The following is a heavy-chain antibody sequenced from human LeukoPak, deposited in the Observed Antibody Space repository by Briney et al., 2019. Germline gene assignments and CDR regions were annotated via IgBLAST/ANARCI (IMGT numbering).Heavy chain of an antibody. Sequence: GGSLRLSCAASGFTFSSYAMSWVRQAPGKGLEWVSAISGSGGSTYYADSVKGRFTISRDNSKNTLYLQMSSLRAEDTAVYYCAKDQKSGSYFYRVWVFDYWGQGTLVTVSS. D-gene: IGHD1-26*01. CDR1: GFTFSSYA. CDR2: ISGSGGST. V-gene: IGHV3-23*01. CDR3: AKDQKSGSYFYRVWVFDY. J-gene: IGHJ4*02.